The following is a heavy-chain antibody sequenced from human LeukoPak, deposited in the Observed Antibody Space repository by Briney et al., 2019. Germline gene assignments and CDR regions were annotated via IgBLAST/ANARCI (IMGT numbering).Heavy chain of an antibody. CDR1: GYTFTSYG. CDR2: ISAYNGNT. Sequence: ASVTVSCTASGYTFTSYGISWVRQAPGQGLEWMGWISAYNGNTNYAQKLQGRVTMTTDTSTSTAYMELRSLRSDDTAVYYCARPSALGSRPGWTGAFDIWGQGTMVTVSS. J-gene: IGHJ3*02. V-gene: IGHV1-18*01. D-gene: IGHD3/OR15-3a*01. CDR3: ARPSALGSRPGWTGAFDI.